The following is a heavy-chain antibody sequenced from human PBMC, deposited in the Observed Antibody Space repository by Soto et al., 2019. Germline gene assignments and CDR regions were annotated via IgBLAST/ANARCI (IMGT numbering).Heavy chain of an antibody. J-gene: IGHJ4*02. D-gene: IGHD2-2*02. CDR1: GGTFSSYT. V-gene: IGHV1-69*02. Sequence: HVQLVQSGAEVKKPGSSVKVSCKASGGTFSSYTISWVRQAPGQGLEWMGRIIPILGIANYAQKFQGRVTITADKSTSRSYMELSSLRSEDTAVYSWAMEYCSITSCYRDYWGQGTLVTVSS. CDR2: IIPILGIA. CDR3: AMEYCSITSCYRDY.